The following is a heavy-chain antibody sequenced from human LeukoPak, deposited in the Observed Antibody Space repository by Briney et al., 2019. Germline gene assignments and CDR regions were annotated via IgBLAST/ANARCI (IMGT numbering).Heavy chain of an antibody. CDR1: GFTFSSYS. CDR3: ARAGDYGDYGPNDAFDI. J-gene: IGHJ3*02. Sequence: GGSLRLSCAASGFTFSSYSMNWVRQAPGKGLEWVSSISSSSSYIYYADSVKGRFTISRDNAKNSLYLQMNSLRAEDTAVYYCARAGDYGDYGPNDAFDIWGQGTMVTVSS. CDR2: ISSSSSYI. V-gene: IGHV3-21*01. D-gene: IGHD4-17*01.